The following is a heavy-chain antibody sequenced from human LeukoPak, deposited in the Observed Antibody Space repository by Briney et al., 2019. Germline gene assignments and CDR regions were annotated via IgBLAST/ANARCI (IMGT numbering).Heavy chain of an antibody. D-gene: IGHD3-16*02. CDR3: ARVSSLRSGELSLAY. CDR2: INPNSGGT. Sequence: GASVKVSCKASGYTFTGYYMHWVRQAPGQGLEWMGWINPNSGGTNYAQKFQGRVTMTRDTSISTAYMELSRLRSDDTAVYYCARVSSLRSGELSLAYWGQGTLVTVSS. CDR1: GYTFTGYY. J-gene: IGHJ4*02. V-gene: IGHV1-2*02.